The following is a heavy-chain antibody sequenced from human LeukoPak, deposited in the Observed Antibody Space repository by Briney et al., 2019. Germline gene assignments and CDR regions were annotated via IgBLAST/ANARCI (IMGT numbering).Heavy chain of an antibody. V-gene: IGHV4-30-4*01. D-gene: IGHD3-16*02. Sequence: KSSETLSLTCTVSGGSISSYYWSWIRQPPGKGLEWIGYIYYSGSTYYNPSLKSRVTISVDTSKNQFSLKLTSVTAADTAVYYCAREGWLVRGSYRYYYGMDVWGQGTTVTVSS. CDR2: IYYSGST. CDR1: GGSISSYY. CDR3: AREGWLVRGSYRYYYGMDV. J-gene: IGHJ6*02.